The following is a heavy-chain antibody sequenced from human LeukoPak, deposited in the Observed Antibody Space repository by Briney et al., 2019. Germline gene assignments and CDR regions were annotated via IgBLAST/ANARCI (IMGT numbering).Heavy chain of an antibody. J-gene: IGHJ4*02. CDR3: AREVYDSSGYYADY. Sequence: TGGSLRLSCAASGFTFNTYTMNWVRQAPGKGLEWVSSITASSTAIYSADSVKGRFTISRDNAKNFLYLQMNSLRAEDTAVYYCAREVYDSSGYYADYWGQGTLVTVSS. D-gene: IGHD3-22*01. V-gene: IGHV3-21*01. CDR1: GFTFNTYT. CDR2: ITASSTAI.